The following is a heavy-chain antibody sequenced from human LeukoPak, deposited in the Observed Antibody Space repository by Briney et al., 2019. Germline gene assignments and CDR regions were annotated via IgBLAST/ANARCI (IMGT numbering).Heavy chain of an antibody. CDR2: NGNT. D-gene: IGHD3-22*01. Sequence: NGNTKYSQKFQGRVTITRDTSASTAYMELSSLRSEDSAVYYCARAPYYYDSSGYYLDAFDIWGQGTMVTVSS. V-gene: IGHV1-3*01. J-gene: IGHJ3*02. CDR3: ARAPYYYDSSGYYLDAFDI.